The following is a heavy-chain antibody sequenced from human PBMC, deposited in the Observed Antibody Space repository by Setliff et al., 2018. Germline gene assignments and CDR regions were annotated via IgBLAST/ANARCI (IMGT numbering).Heavy chain of an antibody. V-gene: IGHV4-61*09. CDR2: IYTSWST. CDR1: GDSISSRTYY. D-gene: IGHD1-26*01. Sequence: SETLSLTCTVPGDSISSRTYYWSWIRQPAGKGLEWIGHIYTSWSTISNPSLKSRVTISLDTSKNQFSLKLSSVTAADTAVYYCARSYHLVLTNWFDAWGHGTLVTVSS. J-gene: IGHJ5*01. CDR3: ARSYHLVLTNWFDA.